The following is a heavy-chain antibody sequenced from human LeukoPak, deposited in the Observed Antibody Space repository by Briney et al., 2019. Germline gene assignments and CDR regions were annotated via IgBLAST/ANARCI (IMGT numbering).Heavy chain of an antibody. J-gene: IGHJ5*02. Sequence: GASVKVSCKASGYTFTSYYLHWARQAPGQGLEYMGMINPGSGFTFYAQNLQGRVTMTRDTSTSTVYMEVSSLRSEDTAVYYCVRERPGACWFDPWGQGTLATVSS. D-gene: IGHD3-10*01. CDR2: INPGSGFT. CDR3: VRERPGACWFDP. CDR1: GYTFTSYY. V-gene: IGHV1-46*01.